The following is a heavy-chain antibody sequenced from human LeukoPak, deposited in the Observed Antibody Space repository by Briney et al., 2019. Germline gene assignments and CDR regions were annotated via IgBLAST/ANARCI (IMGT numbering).Heavy chain of an antibody. Sequence: SETLSLTCTVSGGSINSYYWSWIRQPPGKGLEWIGYIYNSGITNYNPSLKSRVTMSVDTSKNQFSLMLRSVTAADTAVYYCARDHLPAGAPGYYMDVWGKGTTVTVSS. CDR2: IYNSGIT. CDR3: ARDHLPAGAPGYYMDV. CDR1: GGSINSYY. V-gene: IGHV4-59*01. J-gene: IGHJ6*03. D-gene: IGHD4/OR15-4a*01.